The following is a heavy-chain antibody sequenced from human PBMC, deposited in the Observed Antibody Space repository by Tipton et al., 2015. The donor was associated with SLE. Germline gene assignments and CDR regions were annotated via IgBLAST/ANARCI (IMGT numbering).Heavy chain of an antibody. CDR3: AREAIAVAGTFDY. J-gene: IGHJ4*02. CDR1: GFTFSDYY. CDR2: ISSSGSTI. V-gene: IGHV3-11*04. D-gene: IGHD6-19*01. Sequence: SLRLSCAASGFTFSDYYMSWIRQAPGKGLEWVSYISSSGSTIYYADSVKGRFTISRDNAKNSLYLQMNSLRAEDTAVYYCAREAIAVAGTFDYWGQGTLVTVSS.